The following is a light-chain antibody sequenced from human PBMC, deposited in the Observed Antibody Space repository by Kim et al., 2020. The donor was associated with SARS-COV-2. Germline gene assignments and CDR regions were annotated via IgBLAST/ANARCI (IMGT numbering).Light chain of an antibody. CDR1: QGISNY. CDR2: VAS. Sequence: SASVGDRVTITCRASQGISNYLAWYQQKPGKVPKLLIYVASTLQSGVPSRFSGSGSGTDFTLTISSLQPEDVATYYCQKYNSASSTFGQGTKLEI. J-gene: IGKJ2*01. CDR3: QKYNSASST. V-gene: IGKV1-27*01.